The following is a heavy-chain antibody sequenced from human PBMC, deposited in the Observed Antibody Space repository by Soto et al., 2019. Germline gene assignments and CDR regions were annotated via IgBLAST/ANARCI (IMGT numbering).Heavy chain of an antibody. Sequence: ASVKVSCKASGYTFTGYYMHWVRQAPGQGLEWMGWINPNSGGTNYAQKFQGWVTMTRDTSISTAYMELSRLRSDDTAVYYCARGWVVVDATDNWFEPWGQGTLVTVSS. D-gene: IGHD2-15*01. J-gene: IGHJ5*02. CDR2: INPNSGGT. V-gene: IGHV1-2*04. CDR3: ARGWVVVDATDNWFEP. CDR1: GYTFTGYY.